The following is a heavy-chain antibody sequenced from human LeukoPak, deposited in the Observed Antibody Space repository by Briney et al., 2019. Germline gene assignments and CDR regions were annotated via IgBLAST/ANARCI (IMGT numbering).Heavy chain of an antibody. D-gene: IGHD6-19*01. CDR1: GFSFSSYG. V-gene: IGHV3-30*18. J-gene: IGHJ4*02. CDR2: ISYDGNNK. Sequence: QPGGSLRLSCAASGFSFSSYGMHWVRQAPGKGLEWVALISYDGNNKYYADSVKGRFTISRDNSKNSLYLQMNSLRNEDTALYYCAKGKYSSGWFPFDSWGQGTPVTVSS. CDR3: AKGKYSSGWFPFDS.